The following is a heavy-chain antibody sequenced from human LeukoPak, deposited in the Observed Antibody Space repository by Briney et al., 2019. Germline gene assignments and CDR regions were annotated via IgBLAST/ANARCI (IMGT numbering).Heavy chain of an antibody. CDR1: GFTFDDYA. J-gene: IGHJ4*02. Sequence: GGSLRLSCAASGFTFDDYAMHWVRQAPGKGLEWVSLISWDGGSTYYADSVKGRFTISRDNSKNSLYLQMNSLRAEDTALYCCAKDISETGITGTDFDYWGQGTLVTVSS. CDR2: ISWDGGST. D-gene: IGHD1-20*01. CDR3: AKDISETGITGTDFDY. V-gene: IGHV3-43D*04.